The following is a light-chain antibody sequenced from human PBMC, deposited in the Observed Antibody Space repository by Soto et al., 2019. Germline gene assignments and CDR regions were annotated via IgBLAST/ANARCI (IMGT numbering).Light chain of an antibody. Sequence: MQTTQAPCSLSASVVDRVTITCRASQSISSWWAWYQQKPGKAPKLLIYDASSLESGGPSRFSGSGSGTEFPHTISSLQPDDFATYTCQQYMSYSFGQRAKVAI. J-gene: IGKJ1*01. V-gene: IGKV1-5*01. CDR2: DAS. CDR3: QQYMSYS. CDR1: QSISSW.